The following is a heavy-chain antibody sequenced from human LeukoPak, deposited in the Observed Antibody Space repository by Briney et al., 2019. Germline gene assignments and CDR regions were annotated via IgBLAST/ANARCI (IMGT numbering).Heavy chain of an antibody. CDR1: GGSFSGYY. CDR3: SKRAYSRWYLLGY. Sequence: PLGTLSLTCAVYGGSFSGYYWSWIRQPPGKGLEWIWEINHSGSTNYNPSLTSRVTTSVDTSNNHFSLKLSSVTAADTAAYYCSKRAYSRWYLLGYWGQGTMVTVSS. V-gene: IGHV4-34*01. CDR2: INHSGST. D-gene: IGHD4-23*01. J-gene: IGHJ4*02.